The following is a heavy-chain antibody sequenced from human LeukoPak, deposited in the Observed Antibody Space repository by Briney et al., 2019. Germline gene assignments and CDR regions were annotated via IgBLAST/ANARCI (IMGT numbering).Heavy chain of an antibody. CDR3: ARGRYPAAREFDY. V-gene: IGHV3-74*01. CDR2: LDTDGSDT. Sequence: QSGGSLRLSCAASGFTFSNYWMHWVRQAPGKGLVWVSRLDTDGSDTSYADSVKGRFTISRDNAKNTLYLQMNNLRAEDTAMYYCARGRYPAAREFDYWGQGTLVTVSS. J-gene: IGHJ4*02. D-gene: IGHD2-2*01. CDR1: GFTFSNYW.